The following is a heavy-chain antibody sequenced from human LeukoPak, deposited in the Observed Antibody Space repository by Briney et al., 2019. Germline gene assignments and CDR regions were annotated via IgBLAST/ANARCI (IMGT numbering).Heavy chain of an antibody. CDR1: GFTFSSYA. J-gene: IGHJ6*02. V-gene: IGHV3-30*09. CDR3: ARDDYHYGMDV. Sequence: GGSLRLSCAASGFTFSSYAMHWVRQAPGKGLEWVAVISYDGSKKYYADSVKGRFAISRDNSKNTLYLQMNSLRAEDTAVHYCARDDYHYGMDVWGQGTTVTVSS. CDR2: ISYDGSKK.